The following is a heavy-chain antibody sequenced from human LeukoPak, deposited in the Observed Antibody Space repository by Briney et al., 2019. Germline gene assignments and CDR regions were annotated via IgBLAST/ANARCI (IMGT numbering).Heavy chain of an antibody. D-gene: IGHD4-17*01. CDR2: IYYSGST. V-gene: IGHV4-59*01. J-gene: IGHJ4*02. CDR3: ADNDYGDRDY. Sequence: SETLSLTCTVSGGSISSYYWSWIRQPPGKGLEWIGYIYYSGSTNYNPSLKSRVTISVDTSKNQFSLKLRSVTAADTAVYYCADNDYGDRDYWGQGTLVTVSS. CDR1: GGSISSYY.